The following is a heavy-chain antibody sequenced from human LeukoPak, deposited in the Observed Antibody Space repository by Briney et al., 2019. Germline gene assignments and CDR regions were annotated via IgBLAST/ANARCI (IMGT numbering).Heavy chain of an antibody. D-gene: IGHD4-17*01. CDR1: GGSISSSNW. V-gene: IGHV4-4*02. Sequence: PSETLSLTCAVSGGSISSSNWWSWVRQPPGKGLEWIGEIYHSGSTNYNPSLKSRVTISVDTSKNQFSLKLSSVTAADTAVYYCARRATVTIYYYYYMDVWGKGTTVTISS. J-gene: IGHJ6*03. CDR3: ARRATVTIYYYYYMDV. CDR2: IYHSGST.